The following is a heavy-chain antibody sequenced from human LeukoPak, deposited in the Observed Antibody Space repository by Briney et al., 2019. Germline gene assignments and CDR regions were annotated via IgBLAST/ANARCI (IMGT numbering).Heavy chain of an antibody. D-gene: IGHD5-24*01. CDR2: LDYSGSS. J-gene: IGHJ4*02. V-gene: IGHV4-39*01. Sequence: SETLSLTCTVSGDSINSNNYYWGWIRQPPGKGLEWIGSLDYSGSSFDNPALKSRVTISVATSKNQFSLKLSSVTAADTAVYYCARHRSGWLQSSFDSWGQGTLVTVSS. CDR1: GDSINSNNYY. CDR3: ARHRSGWLQSSFDS.